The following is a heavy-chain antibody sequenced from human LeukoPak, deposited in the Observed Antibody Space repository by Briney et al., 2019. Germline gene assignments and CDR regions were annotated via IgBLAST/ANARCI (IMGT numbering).Heavy chain of an antibody. CDR2: ISFDGSNN. CDR3: ARASICSSTSCYRPYYYYYGMDV. V-gene: IGHV3-30*03. J-gene: IGHJ6*02. D-gene: IGHD2-2*01. Sequence: PGRSLRLSCTASGFTFSNYGMHWVRQAPGKGLEWVAVISFDGSNNAYLDSVKGRFTISRDNSKNTLYLHMNSLKAEDTAVYYCARASICSSTSCYRPYYYYYGMDVWGQGTTVTVSS. CDR1: GFTFSNYG.